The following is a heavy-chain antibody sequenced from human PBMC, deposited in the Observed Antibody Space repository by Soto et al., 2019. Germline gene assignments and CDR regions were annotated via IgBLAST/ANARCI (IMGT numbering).Heavy chain of an antibody. CDR3: TKTGASDYYGMDL. CDR2: LSDSGGST. V-gene: IGHV3-23*01. CDR1: GFTFNSYA. Sequence: EVQLLESGGGLVQPGGSLSLSCAASGFTFNSYAMSWVRQAPGKGLEWVSVLSDSGGSTSYTDSVKGRFTISRDNSKSTLYLQMNSLSAEDTAVYYCTKTGASDYYGMDLWGQGTTVTVSS. J-gene: IGHJ6*02.